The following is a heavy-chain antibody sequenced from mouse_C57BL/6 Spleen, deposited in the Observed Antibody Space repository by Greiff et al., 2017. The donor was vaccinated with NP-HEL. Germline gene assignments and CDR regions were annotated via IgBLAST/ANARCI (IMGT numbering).Heavy chain of an antibody. J-gene: IGHJ3*01. CDR1: GYTFTSYW. D-gene: IGHD2-10*02. V-gene: IGHV1-64*01. Sequence: QVQLKQSGAELVRPGASVKLSCKASGYTFTSYWMHWVKQRPGQGLEWIGMIHPNSGSTNYNEKFKSKATLTVDKSSSTAYMQLSSLTSEDSAVYYCARPSSNWFAYWGQGTLVTVSA. CDR3: ARPSSNWFAY. CDR2: IHPNSGST.